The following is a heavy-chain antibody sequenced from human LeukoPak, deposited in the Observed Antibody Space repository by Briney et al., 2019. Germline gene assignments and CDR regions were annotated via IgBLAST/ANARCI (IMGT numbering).Heavy chain of an antibody. CDR2: IRFDGSNT. CDR1: GFTFNTYD. V-gene: IGHV3-30*02. Sequence: GGSLRLSCAASGFTFNTYDMHWVRQAPGKGLEWVALIRFDGSNTSYADSVKGRFTISRDNSKNALYLQMNSLRADDTAVYYCTGDFDYWGQGTLVTVSS. CDR3: TGDFDY. J-gene: IGHJ4*02.